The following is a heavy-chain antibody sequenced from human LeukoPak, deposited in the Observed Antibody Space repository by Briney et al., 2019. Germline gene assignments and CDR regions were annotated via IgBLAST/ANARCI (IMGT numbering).Heavy chain of an antibody. J-gene: IGHJ5*02. CDR2: ISYDGSNK. V-gene: IGHV3-30*04. D-gene: IGHD3-9*01. CDR1: GFTFSSYA. CDR3: ARDLTADILTGYYRNWFDP. Sequence: GGSLRLSCAASGFTFSSYAMHWVRQAPGKGLEWVAVISYDGSNKYYADSVKGRFTIPRDNSKNTLYLQMNSLRAEDTAVYYCARDLTADILTGYYRNWFDPWGQGTLVTISS.